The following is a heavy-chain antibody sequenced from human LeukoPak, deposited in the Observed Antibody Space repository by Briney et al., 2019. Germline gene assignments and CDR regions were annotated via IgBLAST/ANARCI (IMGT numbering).Heavy chain of an antibody. J-gene: IGHJ4*02. V-gene: IGHV3-7*01. CDR1: GFTFTNYW. CDR2: IKHDGSEK. D-gene: IGHD6-6*01. Sequence: GGSLRLSCAASGFTFTNYWMSWVRQAPGKGLEGVANIKHDGSEKYYVDSVEGRFTISRDNAENSLSLQMNSLRGEDTAVYYCVRALGSSSADYWGQGTLVTVSS. CDR3: VRALGSSSADY.